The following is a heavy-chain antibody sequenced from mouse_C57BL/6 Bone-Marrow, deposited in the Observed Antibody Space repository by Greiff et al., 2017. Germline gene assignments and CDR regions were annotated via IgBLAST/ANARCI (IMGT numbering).Heavy chain of an antibody. V-gene: IGHV14-1*01. CDR1: GFNIKDSY. CDR3: TTWVDFDY. CDR2: IDPEDGDT. D-gene: IGHD1-1*01. J-gene: IGHJ2*01. Sequence: VKLQQSGAELVRPGASVKLSCTASGFNIKDSYMHWVKQRPEQSLLWIGRIDPEDGDTEYAPKFKGQATMTADTSSNTAYLQLSSLTSEETAVYYCTTWVDFDYWGQGTTLTVSS.